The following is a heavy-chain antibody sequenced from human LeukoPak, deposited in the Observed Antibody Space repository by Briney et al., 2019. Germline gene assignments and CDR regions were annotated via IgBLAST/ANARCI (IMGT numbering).Heavy chain of an antibody. CDR2: ISAYNGNT. CDR1: GYTFTSYG. V-gene: IGHV1-18*01. D-gene: IGHD3-10*01. Sequence: ASVKVSCKASGYTFTSYGISWVRQAPGQGLDWMGWISAYNGNTNYAQKLQGRVTMTTDTSTSTAYMELRSLRSDDTAVYYCARVKGSRRYYSNNWFDRWGQGTLVTVSS. J-gene: IGHJ5*02. CDR3: ARVKGSRRYYSNNWFDR.